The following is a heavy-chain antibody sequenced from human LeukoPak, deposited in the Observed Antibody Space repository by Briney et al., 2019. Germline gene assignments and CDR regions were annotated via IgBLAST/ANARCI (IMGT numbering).Heavy chain of an antibody. J-gene: IGHJ4*02. CDR2: MNPHSGNT. D-gene: IGHD3-10*01. CDR1: GYTFTTYD. CDR3: TRAPIPGNS. V-gene: IGHV1-8*01. Sequence: GASVKVSCKASGYTFTTYDINWVRQATGQGLEWMGWMNPHSGNTGYAQKFQGRVAMTRDTSINTAYMELSSLTSDDTAVYYCTRAPIPGNSWGQGTLVTVSS.